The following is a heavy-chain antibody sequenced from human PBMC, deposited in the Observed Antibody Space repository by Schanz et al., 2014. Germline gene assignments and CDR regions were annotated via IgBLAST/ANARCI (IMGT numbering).Heavy chain of an antibody. D-gene: IGHD2-2*01. Sequence: QVQLVQSGAEVQKSGASVMLSCKTSGYSFNLFGVSWVRQAPGQGLEWMGWISAYNGHTNYAQKFQGRVTMTTDTSTSTAYMELRSLRSEDTAVYYCARGYCSSISCYLDFFDYWGQGTLVIVSS. J-gene: IGHJ4*02. CDR3: ARGYCSSISCYLDFFDY. V-gene: IGHV1-18*04. CDR2: ISAYNGHT. CDR1: GYSFNLFG.